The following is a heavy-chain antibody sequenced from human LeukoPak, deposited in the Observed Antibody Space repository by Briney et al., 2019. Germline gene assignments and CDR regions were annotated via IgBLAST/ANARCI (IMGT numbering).Heavy chain of an antibody. J-gene: IGHJ4*02. V-gene: IGHV4-30-2*01. CDR1: GGSISSGGYS. CDR3: ARFSMSTRFFDY. CDR2: IYHSGST. Sequence: PSETLSLTCAVSGGSISSGGYSWSWIRQPPGKGLEWIGYIYHSGSTYYNPSLKSRVTMSVDRSKNQFSLKLSSVTAADTAVYYCARFSMSTRFFDYWGQGTLVTVSS. D-gene: IGHD2-2*01.